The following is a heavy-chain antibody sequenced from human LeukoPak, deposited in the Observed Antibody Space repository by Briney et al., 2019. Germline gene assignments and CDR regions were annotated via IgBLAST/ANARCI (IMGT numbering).Heavy chain of an antibody. CDR1: GFTFDDYA. CDR2: ISWNSGSI. D-gene: IGHD3-9*01. J-gene: IGHJ6*02. V-gene: IGHV3-9*01. Sequence: PGRSLRLSCAASGFTFDDYAMHWVRQAPGKGLEWVSGISWNSGSIGYADSVKGRFTISRDNAKNSLYLQMNSLRAEDTALYYCAKDLGRLVCGMDVWGQGTTVTVSS. CDR3: AKDLGRLVCGMDV.